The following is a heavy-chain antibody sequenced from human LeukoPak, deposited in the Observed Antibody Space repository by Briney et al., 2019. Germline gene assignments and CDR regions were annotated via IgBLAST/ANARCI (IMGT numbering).Heavy chain of an antibody. CDR1: GYTFSSYG. CDR3: ARVEEVVAATPFDY. D-gene: IGHD2-15*01. J-gene: IGHJ4*02. CDR2: ISAYTGNT. V-gene: IGHV1-18*01. Sequence: GASVKVSCKASGYTFSSYGISWVRQAPGQGLEWMGWISAYTGNTNYAQKLQGRVTMTTDTSTSTAYMELRSLRSDDTAVYYCARVEEVVAATPFDYWGQGTLVTVSS.